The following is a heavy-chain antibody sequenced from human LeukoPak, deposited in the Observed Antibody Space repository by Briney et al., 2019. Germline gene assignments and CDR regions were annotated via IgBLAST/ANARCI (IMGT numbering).Heavy chain of an antibody. J-gene: IGHJ5*02. Sequence: GGSLRLSCTASGLTFGDYAMSWVRQAPGKGLEWVSFIRSKAYGGTTEYAASVKGRFTISRDDSTSIAYLQMNSLKTEDTAVYYCTRYSGYWLDPWGQGTLVTVSS. CDR1: GLTFGDYA. CDR3: TRYSGYWLDP. V-gene: IGHV3-49*04. CDR2: IRSKAYGGTT. D-gene: IGHD5-12*01.